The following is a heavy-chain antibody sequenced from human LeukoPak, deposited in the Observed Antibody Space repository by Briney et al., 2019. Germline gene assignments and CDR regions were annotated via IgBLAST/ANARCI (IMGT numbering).Heavy chain of an antibody. J-gene: IGHJ4*02. Sequence: SGGSLRLSCAASGFTFGSYAMSWVRQAPGRGLEWVSSLSPSGASIYYADSVKGRFSISRDNSKNTLYLQMKSLRAEDTAVYYCLVSSSSDYWGQGTLVTVSS. CDR1: GFTFGSYA. CDR2: LSPSGASI. CDR3: LVSSSSDY. D-gene: IGHD6-13*01. V-gene: IGHV3-23*01.